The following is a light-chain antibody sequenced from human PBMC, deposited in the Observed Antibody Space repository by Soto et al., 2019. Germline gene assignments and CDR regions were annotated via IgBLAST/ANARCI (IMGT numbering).Light chain of an antibody. CDR2: GAS. Sequence: EIGLTQSPGTLSLSPGERATLSCRASQSVSSSYLAWYQQKPGQAPRLLIYGASSRATGIPDRFSVSGSGTDFTLTISRLEPEDFAVYYCQQYGSSPFTFGPGTKVDIK. CDR3: QQYGSSPFT. J-gene: IGKJ3*01. CDR1: QSVSSSY. V-gene: IGKV3-20*01.